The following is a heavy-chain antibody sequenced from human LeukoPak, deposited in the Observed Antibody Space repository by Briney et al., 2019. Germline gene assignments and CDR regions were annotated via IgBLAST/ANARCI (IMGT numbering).Heavy chain of an antibody. Sequence: GASVKVSCKASGYSFTTYGIAWVRQAPGQGPEWMGWISTYSDKRHYAQTLQDRLTMTADTSTSTAYMELRSLRSDDTAVYYCARDICSGDPCYIDYGAQGPLATVPS. D-gene: IGHD2-15*01. CDR2: ISTYSDKR. V-gene: IGHV1-18*01. J-gene: IGHJ4*02. CDR3: ARDICSGDPCYIDY. CDR1: GYSFTTYG.